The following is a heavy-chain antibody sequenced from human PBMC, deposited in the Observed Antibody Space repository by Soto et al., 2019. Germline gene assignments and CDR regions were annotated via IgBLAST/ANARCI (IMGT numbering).Heavy chain of an antibody. CDR3: DREGRGKKAGYNGLVSLGY. CDR2: IIPIFNTT. J-gene: IGHJ4*02. Sequence: QVQLVQSGAEVKTPGSSLKVSCTVSGSRFSNYVISWVRQAPGHGLEWLGRIIPIFNTTQYAQKFQGRVTIAANKSMTTAYLELSSLGSDDPAVYYCDREGRGKKAGYNGLVSLGYWGPGTLVTVSS. D-gene: IGHD2-2*02. V-gene: IGHV1-69*06. CDR1: GSRFSNYV.